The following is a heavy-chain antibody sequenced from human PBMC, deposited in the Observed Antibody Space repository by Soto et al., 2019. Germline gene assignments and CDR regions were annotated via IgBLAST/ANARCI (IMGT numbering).Heavy chain of an antibody. D-gene: IGHD1-26*01. CDR2: ISYDGSNK. CDR1: GFTFSSYG. Sequence: QVQLVESGGGVVQPGRSLRLSCAASGFTFSSYGMHWVRQAPGKGLEWVAVISYDGSNKYYADSVKGRFTISRDNSKNTLYLQMNSLRAEDTAVYYCAPLRGAESTFDYWGQGTLVTVAS. CDR3: APLRGAESTFDY. V-gene: IGHV3-30*03. J-gene: IGHJ4*02.